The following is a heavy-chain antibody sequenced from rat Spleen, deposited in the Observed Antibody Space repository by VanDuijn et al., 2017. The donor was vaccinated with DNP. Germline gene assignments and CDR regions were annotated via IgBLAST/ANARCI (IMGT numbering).Heavy chain of an antibody. CDR3: ARHRTIMPYYYAMDA. CDR1: GFNFNDNW. CDR2: INKESGTI. J-gene: IGHJ4*01. V-gene: IGHV4-2*01. Sequence: EVKLVESGGGLVQPGKSLKLSCAASGFNFNDNWMGWVRQAPGKGLEWIGEINKESGTIIYSPSLKDKFAISRDNAQNTLYLQMNKLGSEDTATYYCARHRTIMPYYYAMDAWGQGASVTVSS. D-gene: IGHD1-12*01.